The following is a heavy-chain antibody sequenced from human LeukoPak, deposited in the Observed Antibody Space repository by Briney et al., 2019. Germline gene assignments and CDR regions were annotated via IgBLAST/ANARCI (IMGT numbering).Heavy chain of an antibody. J-gene: IGHJ4*02. D-gene: IGHD3-3*01. CDR1: GFTFSSYG. Sequence: GGSLRLSCAASGFTFSSYGMHWVRQAPGKGLEWVAFIRYDGSNKYYADSVKGRFTISRDNSKNTLYLQMNSLRAEDTAVYYCAKEGNDFWSGYSFDYWGQGTLVTVSS. CDR2: IRYDGSNK. CDR3: AKEGNDFWSGYSFDY. V-gene: IGHV3-30*02.